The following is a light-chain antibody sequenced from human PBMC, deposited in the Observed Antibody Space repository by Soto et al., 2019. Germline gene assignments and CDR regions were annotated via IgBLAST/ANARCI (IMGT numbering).Light chain of an antibody. CDR3: QQYGSSPWT. Sequence: EIVWTQSPGTLSLSPGERATLSCRASQSVSSSYLAWYQQKPGQAPRLLIYGASSRATGIPDRFSGSGSGTDCTLTISRLEPEDFAVYYWQQYGSSPWTFGQGTKVEIK. CDR2: GAS. CDR1: QSVSSSY. J-gene: IGKJ1*01. V-gene: IGKV3-20*01.